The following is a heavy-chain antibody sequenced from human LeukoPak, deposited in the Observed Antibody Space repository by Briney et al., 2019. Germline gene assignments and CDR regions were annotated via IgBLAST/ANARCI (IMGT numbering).Heavy chain of an antibody. J-gene: IGHJ3*02. CDR2: ISSSGTSI. V-gene: IGHV3-48*01. CDR3: ARFWSGSYGRDAFDI. CDR1: GFSLSSYD. D-gene: IGHD3-3*01. Sequence: GGSLRLSCAASGFSLSSYDMNWVRQAPGKGLEWVSYISSSGTSIYYADSVKGRFTISRDNSKNTLYLQMNSLSAEDTAVYYCARFWSGSYGRDAFDIWGQGTMVTVSS.